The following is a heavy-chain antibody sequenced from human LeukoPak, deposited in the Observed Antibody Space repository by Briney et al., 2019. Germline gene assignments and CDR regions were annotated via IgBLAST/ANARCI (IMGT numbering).Heavy chain of an antibody. CDR3: TRPLGSLLYYGMDV. CDR1: GFTFGDYA. V-gene: IGHV3-49*05. Sequence: KSGGSLRLSCTASGFTFGDYAMSWFRQAPGKGLEWVGFIRSKAYGGTTEYAASVKGRFTISRDDSKSIAYLQMNSLKTEDTAVYYCTRPLGSLLYYGMDVWGQGTTVTVSS. CDR2: IRSKAYGGTT. J-gene: IGHJ6*02. D-gene: IGHD3-10*01.